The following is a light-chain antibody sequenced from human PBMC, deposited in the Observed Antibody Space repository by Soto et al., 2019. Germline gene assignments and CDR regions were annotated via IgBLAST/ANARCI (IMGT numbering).Light chain of an antibody. J-gene: IGLJ1*01. CDR2: EVS. CDR3: SSYTSSSIDYV. V-gene: IGLV2-14*01. Sequence: QSALTQPASVSGSPGQSITISCTGTSSDVGGYNYVSWYQQHPGKAPKLMIYEVSNRPSGVSNRFSGSKSGNTASLTISGLQDEDAAYYYCSSYTSSSIDYVFGAGTKLTVL. CDR1: SSDVGGYNY.